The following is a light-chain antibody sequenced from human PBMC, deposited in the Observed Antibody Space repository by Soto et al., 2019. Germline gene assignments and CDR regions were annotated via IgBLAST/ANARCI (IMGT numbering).Light chain of an antibody. V-gene: IGKV1-5*03. CDR2: KAS. J-gene: IGKJ1*01. CDR1: RSIDSR. CDR3: QHYNSYSRT. Sequence: DIQMTQSPSTLSASIGDRVTITCRASRSIDSRLAWYQQKPGKAPTLLIYKASSLETGAPSRFSGSGSGTEFILTISSLQPDDFATYYCQHYNSYSRTFGQGTKVEVK.